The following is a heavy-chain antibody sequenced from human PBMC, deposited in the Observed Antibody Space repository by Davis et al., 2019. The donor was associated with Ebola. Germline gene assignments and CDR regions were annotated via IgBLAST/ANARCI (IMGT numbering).Heavy chain of an antibody. CDR2: ISYHGKNI. CDR1: GFTFSNYG. J-gene: IGHJ3*02. CDR3: VKCASSWGNDAFDI. D-gene: IGHD6-13*01. Sequence: GESLKISCVASGFTFSNYGMHWVRQAPGKGLEWVAFISYHGKNIPYADSVWGRFTISRDNSKNTLYLQMTSLRAEDTAVYYCVKCASSWGNDAFDIWGQGTMVTVSS. V-gene: IGHV3-30*18.